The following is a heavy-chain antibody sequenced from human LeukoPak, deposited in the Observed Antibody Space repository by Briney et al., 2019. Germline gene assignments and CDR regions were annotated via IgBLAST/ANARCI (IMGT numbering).Heavy chain of an antibody. D-gene: IGHD1-26*01. CDR1: GFTFDDYA. J-gene: IGHJ4*02. V-gene: IGHV3-9*01. CDR2: ISWNSGSI. Sequence: GGSLRLSCAASGFTFDDYAMHWVRQAPGKGLEWVSGISWNSGSIGYADSVKGRFTISRDNSKNTLYLQMNSLRAEDTAVYYCARESGARGYFDYWGQGTLVTVSS. CDR3: ARESGARGYFDY.